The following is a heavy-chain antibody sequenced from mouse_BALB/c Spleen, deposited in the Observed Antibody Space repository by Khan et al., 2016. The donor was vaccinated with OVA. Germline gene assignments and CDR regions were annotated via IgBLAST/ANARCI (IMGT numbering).Heavy chain of an antibody. Sequence: EVELVESGGDLVKPGGSLKLSCAASGFTFSSYGMSWVRQTPDKRLEWVATISSAGDYTYYPDNAKGRFTISRDTAKNTLYLKMSSLKSEDTAMFYCASYLTGSFAYWGQGTLVTVSA. CDR1: GFTFSSYG. D-gene: IGHD4-1*01. CDR2: ISSAGDYT. V-gene: IGHV5-6*01. CDR3: ASYLTGSFAY. J-gene: IGHJ3*01.